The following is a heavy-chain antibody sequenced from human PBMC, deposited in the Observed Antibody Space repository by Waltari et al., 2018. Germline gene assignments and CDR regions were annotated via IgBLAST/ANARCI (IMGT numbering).Heavy chain of an antibody. D-gene: IGHD3-3*01. CDR3: ARGATIFGVAPCSPFDL. J-gene: IGHJ3*01. V-gene: IGHV4-59*01. CDR1: GGSISSYY. Sequence: QVQLQESGPGLVKPSETLSLTCTVSGGSISSYYWSWIRQPPGKGLEWIGYLYYIGRTNYNPSLKSRVNISVDASKNQFSLKLSSVTAAYTAVYYCARGATIFGVAPCSPFDLWGQGTMVTVSS. CDR2: LYYIGRT.